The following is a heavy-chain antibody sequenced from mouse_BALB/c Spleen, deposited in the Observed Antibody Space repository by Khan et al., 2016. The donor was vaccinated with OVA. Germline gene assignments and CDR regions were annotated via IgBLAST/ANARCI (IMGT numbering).Heavy chain of an antibody. Sequence: QVQLKESGAELARPGASVKMSCKASGYTFTSYTIHWIKLRPGQGLEWIGYINPSNGYTNYNQKFKDKATLTADKSSTTAYMQLSSLTSDDSAVXTCDRDGAYYRNEGWFAYWGQGTLVTVSA. J-gene: IGHJ3*01. CDR3: DRDGAYYRNEGWFAY. CDR1: GYTFTSYT. CDR2: INPSNGYT. V-gene: IGHV1-4*01. D-gene: IGHD2-14*01.